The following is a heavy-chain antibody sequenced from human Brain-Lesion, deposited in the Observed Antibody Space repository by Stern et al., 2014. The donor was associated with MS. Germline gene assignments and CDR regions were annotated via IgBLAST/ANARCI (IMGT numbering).Heavy chain of an antibody. CDR1: GGSISSGGYY. V-gene: IGHV4-61*02. J-gene: IGHJ6*02. CDR2: IFNSGST. CDR3: ARGRVVPGFQYYATDV. D-gene: IGHD2-2*01. Sequence: QLQLQESGPGLVKPSQTLSLSCTVSGGSISSGGYYWSWIRQPAGKGLEWIGRIFNSGSTRYNPSLKSRVTISINPSKNQFSLRLTSMTAADTAVYYCARGRVVPGFQYYATDVWGQGTTVIVSS.